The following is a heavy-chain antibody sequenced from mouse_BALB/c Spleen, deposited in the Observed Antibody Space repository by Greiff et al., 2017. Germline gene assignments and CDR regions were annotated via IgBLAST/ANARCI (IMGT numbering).Heavy chain of an antibody. J-gene: IGHJ3*01. CDR1: GYSITSGYY. CDR2: ISYDGSN. V-gene: IGHV3-6*02. CDR3: AREGSGYTWFAY. D-gene: IGHD3-1*01. Sequence: EVQLVESGPGLVKPSQSLSLTCSVTGYSITSGYYWNLIRQFPGNKLEWMGYISYDGSNNYNPSLKNRNSITRDTSKNQFFLKLNSVTTEDTATYYCAREGSGYTWFAYWGQGTLVTVSA.